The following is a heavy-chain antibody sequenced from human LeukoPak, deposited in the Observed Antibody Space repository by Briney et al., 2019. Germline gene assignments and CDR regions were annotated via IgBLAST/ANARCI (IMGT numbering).Heavy chain of an antibody. CDR3: ARGFGSGSSLPFDH. CDR2: IWYDGGNK. V-gene: IGHV3-33*01. Sequence: PGRSLRLSCAASGFTFSNYGMHWVRQAPGKGLEWVAVIWYDGGNKYYADSVKGRFTISRDNSKNTLYLQMNSLRAEDTAVYYCARGFGSGSSLPFDHWGQGTLVTVSS. CDR1: GFTFSNYG. J-gene: IGHJ4*02. D-gene: IGHD3-10*01.